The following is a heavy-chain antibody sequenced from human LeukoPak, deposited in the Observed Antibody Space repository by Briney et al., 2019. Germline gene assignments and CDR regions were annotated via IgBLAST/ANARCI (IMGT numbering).Heavy chain of an antibody. CDR3: SRASSSVPNLLDY. CDR1: GFTFSSNW. D-gene: IGHD6-19*01. CDR2: ISTDGRST. J-gene: IGHJ4*02. Sequence: GGSLRLSCAASGFTFSSNWMHWVRQGPGKGLVWVSRISTDGRSTTYADSVKGRFTISRDNAKNTLYLQMNSLRAEDTAVYYCSRASSSVPNLLDYWGQGTLVTVSS. V-gene: IGHV3-74*01.